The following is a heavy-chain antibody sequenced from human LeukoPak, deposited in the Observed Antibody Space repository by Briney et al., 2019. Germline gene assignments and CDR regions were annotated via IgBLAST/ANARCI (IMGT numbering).Heavy chain of an antibody. CDR1: GYPISSGYY. V-gene: IGHV4-38-2*01. CDR2: IYHSGST. Sequence: SETLSLTCAVSGYPISSGYYWGWIRQPPGKGLEWIGSIYHSGSTYYNPSLKSRVTISVDTSKNQFSLKLSSVTAADTAVYYCARGLTYYDFWGGHHPGSYYMDVWGKGTTVTVSS. D-gene: IGHD3-3*01. CDR3: ARGLTYYDFWGGHHPGSYYMDV. J-gene: IGHJ6*03.